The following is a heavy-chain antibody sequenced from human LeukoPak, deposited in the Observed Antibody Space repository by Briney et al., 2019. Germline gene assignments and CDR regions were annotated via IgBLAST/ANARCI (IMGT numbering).Heavy chain of an antibody. D-gene: IGHD6-13*01. V-gene: IGHV3-7*03. Sequence: GGSLRFSCVASGFTFSSYWMSWVRQAPGKGLEWVANIKQDGSEKYYVDSVKGRFTISRDNAKNSLRLQVSSLRAEDTAVYYCARGRQQMTYFDYWGQGTLVTVSS. CDR3: ARGRQQMTYFDY. CDR1: GFTFSSYW. CDR2: IKQDGSEK. J-gene: IGHJ4*02.